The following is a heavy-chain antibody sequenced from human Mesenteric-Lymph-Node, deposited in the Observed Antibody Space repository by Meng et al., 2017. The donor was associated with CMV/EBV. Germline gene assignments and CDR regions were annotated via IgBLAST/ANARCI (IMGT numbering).Heavy chain of an antibody. CDR3: ARGVGGVAAAGPKDY. V-gene: IGHV1-46*01. CDR2: IDPRGGST. Sequence: SGSTFSDHYMNWLRQAPGQGLDCMVIIDPRGGSTNSAQRFQGRVTVTRDTSTSTVYLELSSLRSEDTAVYYCARGVGGVAAAGPKDYWGQGTLVTVSS. D-gene: IGHD6-13*01. J-gene: IGHJ4*02. CDR1: GSTFSDHY.